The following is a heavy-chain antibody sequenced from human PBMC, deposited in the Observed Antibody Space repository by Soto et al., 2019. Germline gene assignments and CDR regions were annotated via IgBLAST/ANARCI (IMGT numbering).Heavy chain of an antibody. CDR1: RFTFTTDA. CDR2: MSSDGTNE. CDR3: ASCGYISGWYCYFDF. D-gene: IGHD6-19*01. J-gene: IGHJ4*02. V-gene: IGHV3-30-3*01. Sequence: GGSLRLSCAASRFTFTTDAMNWVRQGPGKGLEWVSLMSSDGTNEHYADSVMGRFTISRDNSRNTLFLQMNNLRTDDTAVYYCASCGYISGWYCYFDFWGLGTLVTVSS.